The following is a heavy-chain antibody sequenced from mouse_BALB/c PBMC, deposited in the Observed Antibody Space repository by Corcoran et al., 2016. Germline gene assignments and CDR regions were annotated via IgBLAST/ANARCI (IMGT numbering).Heavy chain of an antibody. Sequence: DVQLQESGPGLVKPSQSLSLTCSVTGYSLTSGYYWNWIRQFPGNKLEWMGYISYDGSNNYNPSLKNRISITRDTSKNQFFLKLNSVTTEDTATYYCAREGWGNAYWGQGTLVTVSA. V-gene: IGHV3-6*02. CDR2: ISYDGSN. J-gene: IGHJ3*01. D-gene: IGHD2-1*01. CDR1: GYSLTSGYY. CDR3: AREGWGNAY.